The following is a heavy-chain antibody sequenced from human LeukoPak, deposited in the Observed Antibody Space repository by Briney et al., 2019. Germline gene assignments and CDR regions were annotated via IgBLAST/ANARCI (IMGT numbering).Heavy chain of an antibody. CDR2: ISGSGGNT. CDR3: ARDQGRPSYYYYGMDV. J-gene: IGHJ6*02. V-gene: IGHV3-23*01. CDR1: GFTFSSYA. Sequence: PGGSLRLSCAASGFTFSSYAMSWVRQAPGKGLEWVSAISGSGGNTYYADSVKGRFTISRDNSKNTLYLQMNSLRAEDTAVYYCARDQGRPSYYYYGMDVWGQGTTVTVSS.